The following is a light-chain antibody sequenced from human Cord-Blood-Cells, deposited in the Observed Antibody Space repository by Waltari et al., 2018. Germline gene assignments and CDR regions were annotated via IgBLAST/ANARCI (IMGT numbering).Light chain of an antibody. Sequence: QSALTQPASVSGSPGQSITISCTGTSSDVGSYNLVSWYQQHPGKAPKRMIYEGSKRPPGVSNRFSGSKSGNTASLTISGLQAEDEADYYCCSYAGSSTVVFGGGTKLTVL. V-gene: IGLV2-23*01. CDR3: CSYAGSSTVV. J-gene: IGLJ2*01. CDR1: SSDVGSYNL. CDR2: EGS.